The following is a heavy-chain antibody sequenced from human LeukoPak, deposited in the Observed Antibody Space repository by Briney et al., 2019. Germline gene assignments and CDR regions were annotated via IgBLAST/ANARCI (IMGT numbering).Heavy chain of an antibody. CDR3: ARDSYVQGDYHGMDV. D-gene: IGHD1-1*01. CDR2: ISSSSSYI. J-gene: IGHJ6*02. V-gene: IGHV3-21*01. Sequence: PGGSLRLSCAASGFSFSSYSMNWVRQAPGKGLEWVSSISSSSSYIYYADSVKGRFTISRDNAKNSLYVQMNSLRAEDTAVYYCARDSYVQGDYHGMDVWGQGTTVTVSS. CDR1: GFSFSSYS.